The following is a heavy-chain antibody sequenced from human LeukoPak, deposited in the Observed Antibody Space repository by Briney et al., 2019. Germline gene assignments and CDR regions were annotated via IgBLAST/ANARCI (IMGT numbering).Heavy chain of an antibody. CDR1: GYTFTSYY. CDR2: INPSGGST. J-gene: IGHJ3*02. Sequence: ASVKVSCKASGYTFTSYYMHWVRQAPGQGLEWMGIINPSGGSTSYAQKFQGRVTMTRDTSTSTVYMELSSLRSEDTAVYYCARGGGDFWSGNDAFDIWGQGTMVTVSS. D-gene: IGHD3-3*01. V-gene: IGHV1-46*01. CDR3: ARGGGDFWSGNDAFDI.